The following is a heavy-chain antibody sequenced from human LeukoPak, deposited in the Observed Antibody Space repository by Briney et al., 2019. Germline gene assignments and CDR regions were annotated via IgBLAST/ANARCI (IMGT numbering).Heavy chain of an antibody. CDR2: IYYSGSI. V-gene: IGHV4-31*03. D-gene: IGHD5-18*01. Sequence: PSETLSLTCTVSGGSISRGGYYWSWIRQHPGKGLEYIGYIYYSGSIYYNPSLKSRVTISLDPSKNQFSLKLSSETAADTAVYYCARDRGYSYGCDAFDIWGQGTMVTVSS. J-gene: IGHJ3*02. CDR3: ARDRGYSYGCDAFDI. CDR1: GGSISRGGYY.